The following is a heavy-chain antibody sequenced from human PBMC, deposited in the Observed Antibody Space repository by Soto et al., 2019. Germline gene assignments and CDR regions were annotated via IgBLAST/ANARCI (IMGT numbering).Heavy chain of an antibody. CDR3: ARLFFKLGVDRPRLSYFDY. J-gene: IGHJ4*02. CDR1: GASIASSHYF. CDR2: VYYGGNT. V-gene: IGHV4-39*01. Sequence: PSETLSLTCTVSGASIASSHYFWGWIRQPPGKGLEWVGSVYYGGNTYYSPSLKTPVTVSVDTSKSQFSPKLTSVTAADTAVYFCARLFFKLGVDRPRLSYFDYWGPGISVTVSS. D-gene: IGHD6-13*01.